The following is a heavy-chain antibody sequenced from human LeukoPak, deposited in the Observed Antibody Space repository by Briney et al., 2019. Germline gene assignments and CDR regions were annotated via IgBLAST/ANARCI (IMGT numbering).Heavy chain of an antibody. D-gene: IGHD2-2*01. J-gene: IGHJ6*02. CDR2: MNPNSGNT. CDR3: ATYCSSTSCYGV. V-gene: IGHV1-8*01. Sequence: MGWMNPNSGNTGYAQKFQGRVTMTRNTSISTAYMELSSLRSEDTAVYYCATYCSSTSCYGVWGQGTTVTVSS.